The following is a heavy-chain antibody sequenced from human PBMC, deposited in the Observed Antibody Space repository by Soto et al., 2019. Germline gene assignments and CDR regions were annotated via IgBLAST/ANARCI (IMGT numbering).Heavy chain of an antibody. CDR1: GYSISSGAYY. V-gene: IGHV4-30-2*01. CDR3: ARLDGYNSLDF. D-gene: IGHD5-18*01. J-gene: IGHJ4*02. CDR2: ICHNGGT. Sequence: QLHLQESGSGLVKPSQTLSLTCAVSGYSISSGAYYWSWIRQPKGKGREWIGYICHNGGTYYNPSLESRITISLDRSKNQFSQKVSAVTAADTALYYCARLDGYNSLDFWGQGTLVTVSS.